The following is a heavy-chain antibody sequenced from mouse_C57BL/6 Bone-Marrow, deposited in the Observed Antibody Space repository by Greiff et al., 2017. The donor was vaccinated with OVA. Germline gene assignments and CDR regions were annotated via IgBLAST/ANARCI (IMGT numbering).Heavy chain of an antibody. Sequence: QVQLQQPGAELVMPGASVKLSCKASGYTFTSYWMHWVKQRPGQGLEWIGEIDPSDSYTNYNQKFKGKSTLTVDKSSSTAYMQLSSLTSEDSAVYYCAREGYYDSFDYWGQGTTLTVSS. CDR1: GYTFTSYW. V-gene: IGHV1-69*01. CDR2: IDPSDSYT. D-gene: IGHD1-1*02. J-gene: IGHJ2*01. CDR3: AREGYYDSFDY.